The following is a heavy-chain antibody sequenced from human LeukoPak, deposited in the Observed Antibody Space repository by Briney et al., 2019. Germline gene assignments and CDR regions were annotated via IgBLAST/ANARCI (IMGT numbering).Heavy chain of an antibody. V-gene: IGHV3-30-3*01. CDR2: ISYDGNNE. J-gene: IGHJ6*02. CDR3: ARDYYYGMDV. Sequence: GGALRLSCAASGFTFRKYDMYWVRQAPGKGLGWVAVISYDGNNEYYADSVQGRFTISRDNFKNTLYLQMNGLRAEDTAVYYCARDYYYGMDVWGQGTTVTVSS. CDR1: GFTFRKYD.